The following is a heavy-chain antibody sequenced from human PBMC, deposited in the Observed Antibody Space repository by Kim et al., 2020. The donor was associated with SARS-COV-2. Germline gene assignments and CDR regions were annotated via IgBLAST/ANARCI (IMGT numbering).Heavy chain of an antibody. CDR2: ISSSGSTI. D-gene: IGHD3-3*01. CDR1: GFTFSSYE. V-gene: IGHV3-48*03. J-gene: IGHJ5*02. Sequence: GGSLRLSCAASGFTFSSYEMNWVRQAPGKGLEWVSYISSSGSTIYYADSVKGRFTISRDNAKNSLYLQMNSLRAEDTAVYYCARETYYDFWSGYYPPNWFDPWGQGTLVTVSS. CDR3: ARETYYDFWSGYYPPNWFDP.